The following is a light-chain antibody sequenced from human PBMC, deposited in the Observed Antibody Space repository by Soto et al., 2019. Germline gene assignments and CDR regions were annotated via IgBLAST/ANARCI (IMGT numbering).Light chain of an antibody. V-gene: IGKV3-20*01. CDR1: QSVSSSY. Sequence: EIVFMQSPRTLSLSPGERATLSCRASQSVSSSYLAWYQQKPGQAPRLLVYGASSRATGIPDRFSGSGSGTDFTLTISRVEPADFAVYYCQQYGRSPTFGGGTKVDIK. CDR3: QQYGRSPT. J-gene: IGKJ4*01. CDR2: GAS.